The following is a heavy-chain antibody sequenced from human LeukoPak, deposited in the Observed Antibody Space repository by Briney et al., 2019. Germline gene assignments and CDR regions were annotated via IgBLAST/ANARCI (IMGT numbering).Heavy chain of an antibody. D-gene: IGHD1-1*01. CDR2: ITSSGSYI. CDR3: ARVAQGASTENYYYYYMDV. J-gene: IGHJ6*03. CDR1: GFAFNSYT. Sequence: GSLRLSCAASGFAFNSYTKKWVRQAPGKGLEWVSSITSSGSYIYNADSVKGRFTISRGNAKNSLYLQMSSLRAEDTAVYYCARVAQGASTENYYYYYMDVWGKGTTVTVSS. V-gene: IGHV3-21*01.